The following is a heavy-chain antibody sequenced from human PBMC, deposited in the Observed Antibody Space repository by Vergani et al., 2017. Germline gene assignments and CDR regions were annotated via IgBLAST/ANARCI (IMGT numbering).Heavy chain of an antibody. V-gene: IGHV2-70*04. CDR2: IDWNDHT. D-gene: IGHD3-22*01. Sequence: QVTLKESGPALVKPTQTLTLTCTFSGFSLNTYGMHVTWIRQPPGKALEWLARIDWNDHTYYTTSLRTRITISKDTSKNQVALTMTNMDPVDTATYYCTRTLSDSRGYFSDYWGQGTLVTVSS. CDR1: GFSLNTYGMH. J-gene: IGHJ4*02. CDR3: TRTLSDSRGYFSDY.